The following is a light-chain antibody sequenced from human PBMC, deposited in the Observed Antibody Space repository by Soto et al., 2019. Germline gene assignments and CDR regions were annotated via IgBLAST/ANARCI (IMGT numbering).Light chain of an antibody. CDR2: KIS. CDR1: QSLVHSDANTY. CDR3: MQATQSYP. J-gene: IGKJ2*01. V-gene: IGKV2-24*01. Sequence: DIVLTQTPLSSPVTLGQPASISCRSSQSLVHSDANTYFNWLQQRPGQPPRLLIYKISKRFPGVPDRVSGSGAGTDFTLKISRVEAEGVGVYYCMQATQSYPFGQGTKLEIK.